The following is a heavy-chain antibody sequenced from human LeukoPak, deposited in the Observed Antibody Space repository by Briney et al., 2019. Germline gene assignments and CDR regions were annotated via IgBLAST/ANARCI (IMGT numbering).Heavy chain of an antibody. CDR1: GGSISSYY. Sequence: SETLSLTCTVSGGSISSYYWSWIRQPPGKGLEWIGYIYYSGSTNYNPSLKSRVTISVDTSKNQFSLKLSSVTAADTAVYYCARSSTSSRFYMDVWGKGTTVTVSS. D-gene: IGHD2-2*01. V-gene: IGHV4-59*01. CDR3: ARSSTSSRFYMDV. CDR2: IYYSGST. J-gene: IGHJ6*03.